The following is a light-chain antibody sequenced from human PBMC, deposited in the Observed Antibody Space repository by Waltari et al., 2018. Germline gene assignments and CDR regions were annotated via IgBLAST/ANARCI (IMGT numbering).Light chain of an antibody. CDR3: MQGVKVPFT. Sequence: DVVMTQTPLSLSVTPGEPASISCRSSQTLLHSGGKTYLYWYLQKPGQSPQLLIHEVSNRASGVPDRFSGSGSVTDFILKISRVEAEDAGIYYCMQGVKVPFTFGPGTKLD. J-gene: IGKJ3*01. CDR2: EVS. V-gene: IGKV2D-29*02. CDR1: QTLLHSGGKTY.